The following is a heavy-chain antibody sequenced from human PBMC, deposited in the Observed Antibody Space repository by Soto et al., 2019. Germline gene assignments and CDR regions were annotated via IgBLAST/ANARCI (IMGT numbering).Heavy chain of an antibody. D-gene: IGHD3-22*01. V-gene: IGHV3-23*01. CDR2: ISGSGGST. Sequence: PGGSLRLSCAASGFTFSIYAMSWVRQAPGKGLEWVSAISGSGGSTYYADSVKGRFTISRDNSKNTLYLQMNSLRAEDTAVYYCAKLVDSSGYSPLDYWGQGTLVTVSS. J-gene: IGHJ4*02. CDR1: GFTFSIYA. CDR3: AKLVDSSGYSPLDY.